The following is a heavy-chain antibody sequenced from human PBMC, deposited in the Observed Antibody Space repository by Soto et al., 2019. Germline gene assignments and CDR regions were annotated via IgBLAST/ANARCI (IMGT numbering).Heavy chain of an antibody. D-gene: IGHD2-15*01. CDR1: GFTFSSYA. CDR2: ISSNGGST. CDR3: ARGLGYAFDI. V-gene: IGHV3-64*01. J-gene: IGHJ3*02. Sequence: GGSLRLSCSASGFTFSSYAMHWVRQAPGKGLEYVSAISSNGGSTYYANSVKGRFTISRDNSKNTLYLQMGSLRAEDMAVYYCARGLGYAFDIWGQGTMVTVS.